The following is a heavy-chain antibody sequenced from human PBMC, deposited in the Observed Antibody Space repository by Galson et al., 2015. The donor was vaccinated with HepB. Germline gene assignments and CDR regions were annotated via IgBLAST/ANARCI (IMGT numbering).Heavy chain of an antibody. V-gene: IGHV4-61*01. CDR3: AREITSTSWGFDY. Sequence: SETLSLTCPVSGGSVSSGTYFWTWIRQPPGAGLEWIGYIYYSGSTNYNPSLKSRVTTSLDTSKNQFSLQLNSVTPEDTAVYYCAREITSTSWGFDYWGLGTLVTVSS. D-gene: IGHD6-6*01. CDR1: GGSVSSGTYF. CDR2: IYYSGST. J-gene: IGHJ4*02.